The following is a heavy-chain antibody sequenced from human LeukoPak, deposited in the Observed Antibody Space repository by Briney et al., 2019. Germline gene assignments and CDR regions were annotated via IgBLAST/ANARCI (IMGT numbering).Heavy chain of an antibody. D-gene: IGHD3-22*01. CDR1: GGTFSSYA. V-gene: IGHV1-69*04. CDR2: IIPILGIA. J-gene: IGHJ4*02. Sequence: SVKVSCKASGGTFSSYAISWVRQAPGQGLEWMGRIIPILGIANYAQKSQGRVTITADKSTSTAYMELSSLRSEDTAVYYCARYYDSSGYYDDYWGQGTLVTVSS. CDR3: ARYYDSSGYYDDY.